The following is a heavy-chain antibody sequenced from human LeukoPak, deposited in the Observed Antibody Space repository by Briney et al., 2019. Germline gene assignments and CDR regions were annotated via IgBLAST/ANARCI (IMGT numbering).Heavy chain of an antibody. J-gene: IGHJ4*02. V-gene: IGHV3-7*01. CDR1: GFTFSSYW. Sequence: GGSLRLSCAASGFTFSSYWMSWVRQAPGKGLEWVANIKQDGSEKYYVDSVKGRFTISRDNAKNSLFLQMNSLRGEDTAVYYCARDKVGGSMAGSNFDYWGQGALVTVSS. CDR2: IKQDGSEK. D-gene: IGHD6-19*01. CDR3: ARDKVGGSMAGSNFDY.